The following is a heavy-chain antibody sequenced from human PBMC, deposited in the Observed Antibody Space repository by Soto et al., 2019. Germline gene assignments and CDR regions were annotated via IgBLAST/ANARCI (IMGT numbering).Heavy chain of an antibody. Sequence: PGGSLRLSCAASVFTFSYYYMIWIRQAPGKGLEWVSYISSSGSTTHYTDSVKGRFTISRDNAKNSLSLQMNSLRAEDTAVYHCARIRVSTAGRHFDYWGQGT. D-gene: IGHD6-13*01. J-gene: IGHJ4*02. CDR1: VFTFSYYY. CDR3: ARIRVSTAGRHFDY. CDR2: ISSSGSTT. V-gene: IGHV3-11*01.